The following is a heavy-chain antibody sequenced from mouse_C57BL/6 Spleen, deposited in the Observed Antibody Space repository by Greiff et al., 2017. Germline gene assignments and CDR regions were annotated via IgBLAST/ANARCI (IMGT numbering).Heavy chain of an antibody. Sequence: VQLQQPGAELVKPGASVKLSCKASGYTFTSYWMHWVKQRPGQGLEWIGMIHPNSGSTKYNEKFKSKATLTVDKSSSTAYMQRSSLTSEDSAVYYCARVYGSSLYYFDYWGQGTTLTVSS. CDR2: IHPNSGST. CDR3: ARVYGSSLYYFDY. V-gene: IGHV1-64*01. CDR1: GYTFTSYW. J-gene: IGHJ2*01. D-gene: IGHD1-1*01.